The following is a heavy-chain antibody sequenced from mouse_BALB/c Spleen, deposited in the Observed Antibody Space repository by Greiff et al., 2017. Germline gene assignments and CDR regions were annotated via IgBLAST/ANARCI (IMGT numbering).Heavy chain of an antibody. D-gene: IGHD1-1*01. J-gene: IGHJ2*01. CDR3: ARSGTTVVYFDY. V-gene: IGHV1-77*01. CDR2: IYPGSGNT. Sequence: VKLVESGAELARPGASVKLSCKASGYTFTDYYINWVKQRTGQGLEWIGEIYPGSGNTYYNEKFKGKATLTADKSSSTAYMQLSSLTSEDSAVYFCARSGTTVVYFDYWGQGTTLTVSS. CDR1: GYTFTDYY.